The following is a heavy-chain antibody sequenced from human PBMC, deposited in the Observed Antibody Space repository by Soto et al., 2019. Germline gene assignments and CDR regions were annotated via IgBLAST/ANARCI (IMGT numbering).Heavy chain of an antibody. Sequence: SLSCSPSGFTLKDSAMHWVRHAPGRGLEQVAASTYIGGTPYYADSVKGRFTISRDNSQNTLYLQMSSLRPEDTGVYFCVKDYSHGGFRDYCTQGTLVAVCS. CDR2: STYIGGTP. CDR3: VKDYSHGGFRDY. V-gene: IGHV3-64D*06. J-gene: IGHJ4*02. CDR1: GFTLKDSA. D-gene: IGHD1-26*01.